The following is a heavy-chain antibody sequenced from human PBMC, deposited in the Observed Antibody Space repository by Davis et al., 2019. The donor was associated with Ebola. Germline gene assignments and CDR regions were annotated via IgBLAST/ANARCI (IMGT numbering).Heavy chain of an antibody. CDR1: GGTFSSYA. J-gene: IGHJ6*02. CDR2: IIPILGIA. V-gene: IGHV1-69*04. D-gene: IGHD5-12*01. CDR3: ARDTKSGYDAGFYNYYYGMDV. Sequence: AASVKVSCKASGGTFSSYAISWVRQAPGQGLEWMGRIIPILGIANYAQKFQGRVTITADKSTSTAYMELSSLRSEDTAVYYCARDTKSGYDAGFYNYYYGMDVWGQGTTVTVSS.